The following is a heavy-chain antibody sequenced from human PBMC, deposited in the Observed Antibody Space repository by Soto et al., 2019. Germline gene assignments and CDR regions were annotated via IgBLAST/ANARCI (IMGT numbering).Heavy chain of an antibody. CDR3: VMVYNYSAPSHDDV. CDR2: ISAYTGNT. J-gene: IGHJ6*02. V-gene: IGHV1-18*01. D-gene: IGHD3-16*01. CDR1: GYIFINYG. Sequence: QVQLVQSGDEVKKPGASVKVSCKASGYIFINYGIAWVRQAPGQGLEWMGWISAYTGNTNCATKLQGRLTMTTDTSTSTASRAVGSLPTDDTAVYYCVMVYNYSAPSHDDVWGQGTPVTVSS.